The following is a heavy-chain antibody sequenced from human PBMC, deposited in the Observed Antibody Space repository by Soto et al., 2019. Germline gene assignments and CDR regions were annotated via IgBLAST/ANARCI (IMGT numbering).Heavy chain of an antibody. V-gene: IGHV3-23*01. Sequence: EVQLLESGGGLVQPGGSLRLSCAASGFTFSNYAMSWVRRAPGTGLEWVSTISGGGDGTYYSDSVKGRFTISRDNSKNTLYLQINSLRAADTAVFHCARGGYSRGWSFDYWGQGTLVTVSS. CDR1: GFTFSNYA. CDR2: ISGGGDGT. D-gene: IGHD6-19*01. CDR3: ARGGYSRGWSFDY. J-gene: IGHJ4*02.